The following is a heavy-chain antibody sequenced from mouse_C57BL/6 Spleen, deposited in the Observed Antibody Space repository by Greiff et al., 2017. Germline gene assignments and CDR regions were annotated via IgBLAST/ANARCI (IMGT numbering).Heavy chain of an antibody. Sequence: VQLQQSGGGLVKPGGSLKLSCAASGFTFSSYAMSWVRQTPEKRLEWVATISDGGSYTYYPDNVKGRFTISRDNAKNNLYLQMSHLKSEDTAMYYCAREKDWDWFAYWGQGTLVTVSA. CDR2: ISDGGSYT. CDR3: AREKDWDWFAY. CDR1: GFTFSSYA. V-gene: IGHV5-4*01. D-gene: IGHD4-1*01. J-gene: IGHJ3*01.